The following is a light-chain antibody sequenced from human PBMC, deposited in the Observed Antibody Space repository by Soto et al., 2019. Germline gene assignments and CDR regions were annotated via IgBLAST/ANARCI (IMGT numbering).Light chain of an antibody. Sequence: LTQSPATLSLSLGERATLSCRASQGISNYLAWYQQKPGQAPRLLIYDASNRATGIPARFSGSGSGTDFTLTISSLEPEDCAVYYCQQCGNWPLTFGGGTKVEIK. CDR2: DAS. J-gene: IGKJ4*01. CDR3: QQCGNWPLT. CDR1: QGISNY. V-gene: IGKV3-11*01.